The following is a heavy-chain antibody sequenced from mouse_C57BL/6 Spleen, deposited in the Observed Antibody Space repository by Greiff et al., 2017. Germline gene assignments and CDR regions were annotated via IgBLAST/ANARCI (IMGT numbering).Heavy chain of an antibody. CDR3: ARSSYGSSYFDY. CDR2: INPNNGGT. Sequence: DVQLQESGPELVKPGASVKISCKASGYTFTDYYMNWVKQSHGKSLEWIGDINPNNGGTSYNQKFKGKATLTVDKYSSTAYMELRSLTSEDSAVYYCARSSYGSSYFDYWGQGTTLTVSS. V-gene: IGHV1-26*01. J-gene: IGHJ2*01. D-gene: IGHD1-1*01. CDR1: GYTFTDYY.